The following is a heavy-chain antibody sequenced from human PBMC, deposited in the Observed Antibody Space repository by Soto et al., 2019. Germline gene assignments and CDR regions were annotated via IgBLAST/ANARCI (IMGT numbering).Heavy chain of an antibody. Sequence: WTWIRQHPGKGLEWIGYIYSSGTTYYNPSLKSRLTISVDTSKNQFSLKLSSVTAADTAVYYCASSRDGYNFGYWGQGTLVTVSS. J-gene: IGHJ4*02. D-gene: IGHD5-12*01. V-gene: IGHV4-31*02. CDR2: IYSSGTT. CDR3: ASSRDGYNFGY.